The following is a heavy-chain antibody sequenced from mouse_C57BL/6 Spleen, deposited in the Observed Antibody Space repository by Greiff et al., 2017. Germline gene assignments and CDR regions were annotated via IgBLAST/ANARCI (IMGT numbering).Heavy chain of an antibody. V-gene: IGHV1-61*01. CDR2: IYPSDSET. CDR1: GYTFTSYW. J-gene: IGHJ3*01. CDR3: ARSYYDYDVAWFAY. Sequence: VQLQQPGAELVRPGSSVKLSCKASGYTFTSYWMDWVKQRPGQGLEWIGNIYPSDSETHYNQKFKDKATLTVDKSSSTAYMQLSSLTSEDSAVYYCARSYYDYDVAWFAYWGQGTLVTVSA. D-gene: IGHD2-4*01.